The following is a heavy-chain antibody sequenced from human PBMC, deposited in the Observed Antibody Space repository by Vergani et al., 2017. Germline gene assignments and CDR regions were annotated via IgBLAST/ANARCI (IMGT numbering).Heavy chain of an antibody. J-gene: IGHJ6*03. V-gene: IGHV4-59*01. Sequence: QVQLQESGPGVVKPSETLSLTCTVSGGSIGSYYWNWIRQSPGKGLEWIGYIYYSGSTNYNPSLKSRVTISVDTSKNQFSLKLSSVTAADTAVYYCARCPNDYYYCYYMDVWGKGTTVTVSS. CDR1: GGSIGSYY. CDR2: IYYSGST. D-gene: IGHD1-1*01. CDR3: ARCPNDYYYCYYMDV.